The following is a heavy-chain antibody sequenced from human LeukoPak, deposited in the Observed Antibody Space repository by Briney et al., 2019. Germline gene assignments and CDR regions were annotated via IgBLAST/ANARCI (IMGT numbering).Heavy chain of an antibody. J-gene: IGHJ4*02. V-gene: IGHV3-7*01. D-gene: IGHD2-15*01. CDR3: AREGDYYCSGGSCYDY. CDR2: IKEDGSEK. Sequence: GGTLRLSCAASGFTFSSYWMSWVRQAPGKGLEWVANIKEDGSEKYYVDSVKGRFTISRDNAKNSVYLQMNSLRAEDTAVYYCAREGDYYCSGGSCYDYWGQGTLVTVSS. CDR1: GFTFSSYW.